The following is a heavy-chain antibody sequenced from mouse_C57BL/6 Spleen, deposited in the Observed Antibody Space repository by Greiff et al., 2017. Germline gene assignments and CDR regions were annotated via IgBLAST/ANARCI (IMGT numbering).Heavy chain of an antibody. D-gene: IGHD2-4*01. CDR2: INPGSGGT. CDR3: AREGNDYGFDY. J-gene: IGHJ2*01. V-gene: IGHV1-54*01. Sequence: QVQLQQSGAELVRPGTSVKVSCKASGYAFTNYLIEWVKQRPGQGLEWIGVINPGSGGTNYNEKFKGKATLTADKSSSTAYMQLSSLTSEDSAVYFCAREGNDYGFDYWGQGTTLTVSS. CDR1: GYAFTNYL.